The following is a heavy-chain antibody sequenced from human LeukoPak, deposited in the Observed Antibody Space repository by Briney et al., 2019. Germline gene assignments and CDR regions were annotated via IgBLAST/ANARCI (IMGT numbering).Heavy chain of an antibody. CDR3: GKTTVGYSSGQKPAWPVDY. CDR2: IFCSGGSP. V-gene: IGHV3-23*01. Sequence: AGGSLRLSCETSGFTFGSHAMYWVRQAPRKGLEWVAGIFCSGGSPHYADPVKGGFTIYRDNSRNTVYLQINSLRAEDTAVYYCGKTTVGYSSGQKPAWPVDYWGQGTLVTVSS. D-gene: IGHD5-18*01. CDR1: GFTFGSHA. J-gene: IGHJ4*02.